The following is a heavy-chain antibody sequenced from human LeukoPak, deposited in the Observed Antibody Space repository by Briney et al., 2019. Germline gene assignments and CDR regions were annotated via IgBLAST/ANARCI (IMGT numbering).Heavy chain of an antibody. Sequence: PGGSLRLSCAASVFTMSSYSMSWVRQALGKGREWVSSISSSSSYIYYADSVKGRFTISRDNAKNSLYLQMNSLRAEDTAVYYCARDLGDYGDYWGQGTLVTVSS. CDR3: ARDLGDYGDY. CDR1: VFTMSSYS. D-gene: IGHD4-17*01. J-gene: IGHJ4*02. CDR2: ISSSSSYI. V-gene: IGHV3-21*01.